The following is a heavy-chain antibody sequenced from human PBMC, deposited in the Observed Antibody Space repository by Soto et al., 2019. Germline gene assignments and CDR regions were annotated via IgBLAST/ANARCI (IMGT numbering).Heavy chain of an antibody. CDR3: ARGRIAAAGRWFDP. CDR1: GYTFTSYA. Sequence: ASVKVSCKASGYTFTSYAMHWVRQAPGQRLEWMGWINAGNGNTKYSQKFQGRVTITRDTSASTAYMELSSLRSEDTAVYYCARGRIAAAGRWFDPWGQGTLVTVSS. J-gene: IGHJ5*02. D-gene: IGHD6-13*01. CDR2: INAGNGNT. V-gene: IGHV1-3*01.